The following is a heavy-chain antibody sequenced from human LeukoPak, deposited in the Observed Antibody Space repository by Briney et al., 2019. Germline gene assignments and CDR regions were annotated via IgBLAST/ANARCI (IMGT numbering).Heavy chain of an antibody. CDR3: ARGGRGYCSSTSCYNGYY. CDR1: GFTINGYY. J-gene: IGHJ4*02. D-gene: IGHD2-2*02. Sequence: GGSLRLSCAASGFTINGYYMTWIRQAPGKGLVWVSRINTDGSSTSYADSVKGRFTISRDNAKNTLYLQMNSLRAEDTAVYYCARGGRGYCSSTSCYNGYYWGQGTLVTVSS. V-gene: IGHV3-74*01. CDR2: INTDGSST.